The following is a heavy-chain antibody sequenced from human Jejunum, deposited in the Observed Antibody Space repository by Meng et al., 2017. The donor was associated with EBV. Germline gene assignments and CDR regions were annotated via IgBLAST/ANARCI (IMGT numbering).Heavy chain of an antibody. CDR2: VFNRGSS. CDR1: GASISDYN. CDR3: ARDRGTAREFDI. V-gene: IGHV4-59*01. Sequence: QVLLQESGPGLVKPSGTLSLTCTVSGASISDYNWSWIRQSPGKGLEGIGFVFNRGSSNYNPSRRSRVAMSLDTSRNKFSLKLNSVTAADTAVYYCARDRGTAREFDIWGQGTLVTVSS. D-gene: IGHD3-10*01. J-gene: IGHJ4*02.